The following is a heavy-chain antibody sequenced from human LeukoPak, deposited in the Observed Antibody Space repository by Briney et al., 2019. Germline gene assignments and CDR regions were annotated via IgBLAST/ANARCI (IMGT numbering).Heavy chain of an antibody. Sequence: PSETLSLTCTVSGGSVSNYYWRWIRLSPGKGLEWIAYISYSEGTNYNTSLERRVTISVETSKNQFSLKLNSVTAADTAVYYWARDISAWTGYYFDYWGQGTLVTVSS. D-gene: IGHD3/OR15-3a*01. CDR1: GGSVSNYY. CDR2: ISYSEGT. V-gene: IGHV4-59*02. CDR3: ARDISAWTGYYFDY. J-gene: IGHJ4*02.